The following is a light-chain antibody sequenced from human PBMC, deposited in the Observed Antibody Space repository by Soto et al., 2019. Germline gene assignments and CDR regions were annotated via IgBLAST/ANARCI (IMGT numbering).Light chain of an antibody. CDR2: DVS. J-gene: IGKJ4*01. CDR1: QSVNKW. CDR3: QQYASYMLT. Sequence: DIQMTQFPSTLSANVGDRVIITCRASQSVNKWLAWYQQKPGEAPRLLIYDVSSLESGVPSRFSGSGSGTEFTSTISSLQPEASATYYCQQYASYMLTGGGGTKVGIK. V-gene: IGKV1-5*01.